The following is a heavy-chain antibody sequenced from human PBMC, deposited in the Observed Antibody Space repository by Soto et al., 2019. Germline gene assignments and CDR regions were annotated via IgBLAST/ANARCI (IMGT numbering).Heavy chain of an antibody. V-gene: IGHV3-23*01. CDR1: GFTFSDYG. Sequence: GGSLRLSCAASGFTFSDYGLSLVRQTPGKGLEWVSSISGSRGSTTYYAGSVKGRFTISRDNSKNTLYLQMNSLRVEDTAVYYCAQDRGCSGSTFYQAYWGPGTLVNVAX. CDR2: ISGSRGST. J-gene: IGHJ4*02. CDR3: AQDRGCSGSTFYQAY. D-gene: IGHD2-2*01.